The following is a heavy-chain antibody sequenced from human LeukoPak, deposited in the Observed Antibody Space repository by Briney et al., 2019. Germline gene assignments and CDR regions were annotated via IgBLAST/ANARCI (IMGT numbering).Heavy chain of an antibody. Sequence: GGSLRLSCAASGFTFSSYAMSWVRQAPGKGLEWVAYINDITGYIYYADSLKGRFTISRDNAKKSLFLEMNSLRVEDTAVYYCARDRSGSSSVDDAFDIWGQGIMVTVSS. CDR3: ARDRSGSSSVDDAFDI. D-gene: IGHD1-26*01. CDR2: INDITGYI. J-gene: IGHJ3*02. V-gene: IGHV3-21*01. CDR1: GFTFSSYA.